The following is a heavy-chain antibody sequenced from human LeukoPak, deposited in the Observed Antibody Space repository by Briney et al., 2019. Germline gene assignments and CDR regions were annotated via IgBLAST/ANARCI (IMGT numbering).Heavy chain of an antibody. CDR2: ISAYNGDS. CDR3: ASGWSGYFASLDY. D-gene: IGHD3-3*01. V-gene: IGHV1-18*01. CDR1: GYTFSNYG. Sequence: ASVKVSCKASGYTFSNYGITWVRQAPGQGLEWMGWISAYNGDSDYAQNLQGRVTMTTDPSTSTAYMELRSLRSDDTAVYYCASGWSGYFASLDYWGQGTLVTVAS. J-gene: IGHJ4*02.